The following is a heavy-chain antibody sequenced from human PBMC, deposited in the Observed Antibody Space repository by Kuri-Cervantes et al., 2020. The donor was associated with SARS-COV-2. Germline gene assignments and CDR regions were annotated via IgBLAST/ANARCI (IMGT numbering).Heavy chain of an antibody. CDR3: ARGRRYCSGGSCWRYYYYYMDV. CDR1: GGSISSGSYY. D-gene: IGHD2-15*01. Sequence: SETLSLTCTVSGGSISSGSYYWSWIRQPAGKGLEWIGRIYTSGSTNYNPSLKSRVTISVDTSKNQFSLKLGSVTAADTAVYYCARGRRYCSGGSCWRYYYYYMDVWGKGTTVTVSS. V-gene: IGHV4-61*02. CDR2: IYTSGST. J-gene: IGHJ6*03.